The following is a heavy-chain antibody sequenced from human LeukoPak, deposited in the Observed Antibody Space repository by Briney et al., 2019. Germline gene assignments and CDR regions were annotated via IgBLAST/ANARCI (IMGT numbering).Heavy chain of an antibody. V-gene: IGHV3-21*01. D-gene: IGHD4-17*01. CDR1: GFTFSSYS. J-gene: IGHJ4*02. CDR2: ISSSSSYI. Sequence: GGSLRLSCAASGFTFSSYSMNWVRQAPGKGLEWVSSISSSSSYIYYEDSVKGRFTISRDNAKNSLYLQMNSLRAEDTAVYYCARVPLYGDYGQIDYWGQGTLVTVSS. CDR3: ARVPLYGDYGQIDY.